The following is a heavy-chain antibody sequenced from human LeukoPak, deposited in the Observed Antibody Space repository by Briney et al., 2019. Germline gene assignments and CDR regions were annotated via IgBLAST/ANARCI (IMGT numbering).Heavy chain of an antibody. CDR3: AKAGRRDFWSGYYTEFDY. J-gene: IGHJ4*02. CDR1: GFTFSSYA. Sequence: GGSLRLSCEASGFTFSSYAMGWVRQAPGKGLEWVSAISGSGGSTYYADSVKGRFTISRDNSKNTLYLQMNSLRVEDTAVYFCAKAGRRDFWSGYYTEFDYWGQGTLVTVSS. V-gene: IGHV3-23*01. CDR2: ISGSGGST. D-gene: IGHD3-3*01.